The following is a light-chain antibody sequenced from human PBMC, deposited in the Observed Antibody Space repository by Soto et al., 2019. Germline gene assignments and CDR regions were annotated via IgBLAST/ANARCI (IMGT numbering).Light chain of an antibody. V-gene: IGKV1-39*01. CDR2: AAS. J-gene: IGKJ1*01. Sequence: DLQMTQSPSSLSASVGARITTTCRASQSISNYLSWYQQKPGQAPKLLIYAASSLESGVPSRFSGSESGTDLTITISSLQPEDFETYDCQQSYSTPWTFGQGTKVDIK. CDR1: QSISNY. CDR3: QQSYSTPWT.